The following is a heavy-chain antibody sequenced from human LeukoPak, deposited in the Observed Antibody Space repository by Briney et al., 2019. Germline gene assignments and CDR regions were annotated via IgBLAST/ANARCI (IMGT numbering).Heavy chain of an antibody. J-gene: IGHJ4*02. D-gene: IGHD5-12*01. Sequence: SETLSLTCTVSRGSISSYYWSWIRQSPGKGLEWIGYVSDRGGTNYNPSLKSRVTISVDTSKNRFSLKLRSVTAADTAVYYCARDGGYDRPGIDYWGQGTLVTVSS. CDR1: RGSISSYY. V-gene: IGHV4-59*01. CDR3: ARDGGYDRPGIDY. CDR2: VSDRGGT.